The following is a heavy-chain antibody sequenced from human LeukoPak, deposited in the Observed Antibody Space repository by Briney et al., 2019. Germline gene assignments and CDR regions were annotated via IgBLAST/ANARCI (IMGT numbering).Heavy chain of an antibody. CDR1: GFTFSSYA. D-gene: IGHD6-13*01. Sequence: GGSLRLSCAASGFTFSSYAMSWVRQAPGKGLEWVSAITASGGTTHFADSVKGRFTISKDNSKNTLYLQMNSLRAEDAAVYYCAKIDSSSWLLFDSWGQGTLVTVSS. CDR3: AKIDSSSWLLFDS. CDR2: ITASGGTT. J-gene: IGHJ4*02. V-gene: IGHV3-23*01.